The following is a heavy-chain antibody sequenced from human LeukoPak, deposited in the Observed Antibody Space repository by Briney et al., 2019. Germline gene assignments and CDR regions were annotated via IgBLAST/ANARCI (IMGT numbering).Heavy chain of an antibody. CDR3: ARVALRYYYDSSGYYSDAFDI. V-gene: IGHV3-20*01. D-gene: IGHD3-22*01. CDR2: INWKGGST. CDR1: GFTFDDYG. J-gene: IGHJ3*02. Sequence: GGSLRLSCAASGFTFDDYGMSWVRQAPGKGLEWVSGINWKGGSTGYADSVKGRFTISRDNAKNSLYLQMNSLRAEDTALYHCARVALRYYYDSSGYYSDAFDIWGQGTMVTVSS.